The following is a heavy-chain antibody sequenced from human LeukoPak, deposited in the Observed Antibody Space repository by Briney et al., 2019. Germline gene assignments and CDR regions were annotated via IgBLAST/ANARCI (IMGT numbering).Heavy chain of an antibody. Sequence: GGSLRLSCAASGFTFSDYAMNWVRQAPGKGLEWVSAISGSGGSTYYADSVKGRFTISRDNSKNTLYLQMNSLRAEDTAVYYCAKSCSSTSCYGSYWGQGTLVTVCS. CDR3: AKSCSSTSCYGSY. D-gene: IGHD2-2*01. CDR2: ISGSGGST. CDR1: GFTFSDYA. V-gene: IGHV3-23*01. J-gene: IGHJ4*02.